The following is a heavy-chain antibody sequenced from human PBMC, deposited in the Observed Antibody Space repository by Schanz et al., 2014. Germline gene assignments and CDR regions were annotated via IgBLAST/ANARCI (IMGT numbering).Heavy chain of an antibody. CDR3: VKDLQRELLRDDHYYGMDV. Sequence: QVQLVESGGGVVRPGRSLRLSCAASGFTFSNYGMHWVRQAPGKGLEWVAVISYDGSDKFYADSVKGRFTTSRDNSKNTMYLQMNSLRAEDTAVYYCVKDLQRELLRDDHYYGMDVWGQGTTVTVSS. J-gene: IGHJ6*02. CDR1: GFTFSNYG. V-gene: IGHV3-30*18. CDR2: ISYDGSDK. D-gene: IGHD1-26*01.